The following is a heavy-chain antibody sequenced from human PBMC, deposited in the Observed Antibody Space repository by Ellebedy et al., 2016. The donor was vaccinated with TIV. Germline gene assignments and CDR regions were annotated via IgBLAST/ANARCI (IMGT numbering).Heavy chain of an antibody. D-gene: IGHD2-2*01. Sequence: AASVKVSCKASGYPFPNYGVSWVRQAPGQGIEWVGWISAYNGHKKYGQKFLGRISLTTDTSMGTAYMELRSLRSDDTGVYFCARDVPADAAALLDYWGQGTRVTVSS. J-gene: IGHJ4*02. CDR1: GYPFPNYG. V-gene: IGHV1-18*04. CDR3: ARDVPADAAALLDY. CDR2: ISAYNGHK.